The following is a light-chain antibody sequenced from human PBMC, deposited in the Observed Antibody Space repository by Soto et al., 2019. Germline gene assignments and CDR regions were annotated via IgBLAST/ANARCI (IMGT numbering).Light chain of an antibody. J-gene: IGLJ2*01. CDR3: GTWDSSLSVGV. CDR1: RNDVGGFNY. CDR2: DNN. V-gene: IGLV1-51*01. Sequence: QSALTQPPSASGSPGQSVTISCIGTRNDVGGFNYVSWYQQHPGKAPKLIIYDNNRRPSGIPDRFSGSKSGTSATLGITGLQTGDEADYYCGTWDSSLSVGVFGGGTKLTVL.